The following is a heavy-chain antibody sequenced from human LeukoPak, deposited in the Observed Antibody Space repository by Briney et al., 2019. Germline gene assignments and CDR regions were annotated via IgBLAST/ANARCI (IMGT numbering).Heavy chain of an antibody. Sequence: SETLSLTCTVSGGSISSGSYYWSWIRQPAGKGLEWIGRIYTSGSTNYNPSLKSRVTISIDTSKNQFSLKLSSVTAADTAVYYCARAVRNTVWENYYFDLWGQGTLVTVSS. D-gene: IGHD1-26*01. CDR3: ARAVRNTVWENYYFDL. J-gene: IGHJ4*02. V-gene: IGHV4-61*02. CDR2: IYTSGST. CDR1: GGSISSGSYY.